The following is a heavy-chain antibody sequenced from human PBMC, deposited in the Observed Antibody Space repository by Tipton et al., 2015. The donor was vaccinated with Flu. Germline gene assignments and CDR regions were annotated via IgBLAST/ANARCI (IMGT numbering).Heavy chain of an antibody. J-gene: IGHJ4*02. V-gene: IGHV4-4*07. Sequence: TLSLTCTVSGGSISSYYWSWIRQPAGKGLEWIGRIYTSGSTYYNPSLKSRVTISVDTFKNQFSLKLSSVTAADTAVYYCARDLAPYSSGWYVPLAWGFDYWGQGTLVTVSS. D-gene: IGHD6-19*01. CDR1: GGSISSYY. CDR2: IYTSGST. CDR3: ARDLAPYSSGWYVPLAWGFDY.